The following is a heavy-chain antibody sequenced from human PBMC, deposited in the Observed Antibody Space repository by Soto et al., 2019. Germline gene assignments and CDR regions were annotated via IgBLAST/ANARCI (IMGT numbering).Heavy chain of an antibody. CDR1: GFTFSSYV. Sequence: EVQLLESGGGLVQPGGSLRLSCAASGFTFSSYVMSWVRQAPGKGLEWVSAISGSGGNTYYAESVKGRFIISRNNSKNTLFLQMNSLRAEDTALYFCAKEMGDYYDSSGSWFDPWGQGTLVTVSS. CDR3: AKEMGDYYDSSGSWFDP. J-gene: IGHJ5*02. D-gene: IGHD3-22*01. CDR2: ISGSGGNT. V-gene: IGHV3-23*01.